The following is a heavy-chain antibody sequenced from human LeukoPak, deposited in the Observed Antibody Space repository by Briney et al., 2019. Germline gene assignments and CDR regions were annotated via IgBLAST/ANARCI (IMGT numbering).Heavy chain of an antibody. J-gene: IGHJ6*02. CDR1: GYTFTTYC. D-gene: IGHD2-21*02. CDR3: ARRAYCGGDCTKAYYSYYPMDV. V-gene: IGHV5-51*01. CDR2: ICPGDSDT. Sequence: GESLKISCKASGYTFTTYCIAWVRQMPGTGLEWMGIICPGDSDTKYSPSFQGQVTMSADRSISTAYLQWSSLRASDTAMYYCARRAYCGGDCTKAYYSYYPMDVWGQGTTVTVSS.